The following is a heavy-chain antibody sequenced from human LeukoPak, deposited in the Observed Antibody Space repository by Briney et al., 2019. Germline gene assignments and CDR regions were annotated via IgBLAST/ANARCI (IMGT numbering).Heavy chain of an antibody. CDR3: AKVRSSGWYYFDY. Sequence: SETLSLTCTVSGGSISSYHWSWIRQPPGKGLEWIGYIYYSGSTNYNPSLKSRVTISVDTSKNQFSLKLSSVTAADTAVYYCAKVRSSGWYYFDYWGQGTLVTVSS. J-gene: IGHJ4*02. CDR1: GGSISSYH. CDR2: IYYSGST. V-gene: IGHV4-59*08. D-gene: IGHD6-19*01.